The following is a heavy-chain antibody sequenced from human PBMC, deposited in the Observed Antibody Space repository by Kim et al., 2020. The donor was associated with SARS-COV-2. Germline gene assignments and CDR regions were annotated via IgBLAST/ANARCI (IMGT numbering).Heavy chain of an antibody. V-gene: IGHV6-1*01. D-gene: IGHD6-13*01. J-gene: IGHJ3*02. Sequence: SGKSRITINPDTSKNQFSLQLNSVTPEDTAVYYCARDCLYSSSCHDAFDIWGQGTMVTVSS. CDR3: ARDCLYSSSCHDAFDI.